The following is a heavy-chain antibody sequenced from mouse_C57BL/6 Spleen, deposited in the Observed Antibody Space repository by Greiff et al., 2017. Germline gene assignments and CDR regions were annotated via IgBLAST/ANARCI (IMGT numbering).Heavy chain of an antibody. D-gene: IGHD1-1*01. V-gene: IGHV2-2*01. Sequence: VQRVESGPGLVQPSQSLSITCTVSGFSLTSYGVHWVRQSPGKGLEWLGVIWSGGSTDYNEAFISRMSISKDNSKSQVFYKMNSLQADDTAIYYCTRNRGTTNAMDYWGQGTSVTVSS. J-gene: IGHJ4*01. CDR3: TRNRGTTNAMDY. CDR2: IWSGGST. CDR1: GFSLTSYG.